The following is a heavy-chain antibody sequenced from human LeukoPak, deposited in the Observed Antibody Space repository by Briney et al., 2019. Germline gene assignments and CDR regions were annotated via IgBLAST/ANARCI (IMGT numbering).Heavy chain of an antibody. CDR2: IHTNTGSP. CDR1: GYTFTGYY. CDR3: AKAIPGSGRRLFDY. V-gene: IGHV7-4-1*02. Sequence: ASVKVSCKASGYTFTGYYMHWVRQAPGQGLEWMGWIHTNTGSPTYAQDFTGRFVFSLDTSVSTAYLQISSLKAEDTAVYYCAKAIPGSGRRLFDYWGQGTLVTVSS. J-gene: IGHJ4*02. D-gene: IGHD3-10*01.